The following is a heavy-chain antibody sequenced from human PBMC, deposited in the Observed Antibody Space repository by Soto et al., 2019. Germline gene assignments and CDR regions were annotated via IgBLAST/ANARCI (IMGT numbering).Heavy chain of an antibody. J-gene: IGHJ4*02. V-gene: IGHV4-59*01. D-gene: IGHD3-10*01. Sequence: QVQLQESGPGLVKPSETLSLTCTVSGGSISSYYWSWIRQPPGKGLEWIGYIYYSGSTNYNPSLKSRVTISVDTSKNQFSLKLSSVTAADTAVYYCAREYYYGSGSYFGYWGQGTLVTVSS. CDR1: GGSISSYY. CDR2: IYYSGST. CDR3: AREYYYGSGSYFGY.